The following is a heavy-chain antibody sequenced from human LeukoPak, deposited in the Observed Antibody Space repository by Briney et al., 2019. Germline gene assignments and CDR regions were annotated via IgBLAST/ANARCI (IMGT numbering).Heavy chain of an antibody. V-gene: IGHV3-7*03. CDR2: IKKDGSDK. Sequence: GGSLRLSCAASEFTFSNYWMSWVRQAPGKGLEWVANIKKDGSDKYYVDSVKGRFTISRDNAKKSLYLQMSSLRPEDTALYYCVKDKHRDGYTYGVYDSWGQGTLITVSS. D-gene: IGHD5-12*01. J-gene: IGHJ5*01. CDR3: VKDKHRDGYTYGVYDS. CDR1: EFTFSNYW.